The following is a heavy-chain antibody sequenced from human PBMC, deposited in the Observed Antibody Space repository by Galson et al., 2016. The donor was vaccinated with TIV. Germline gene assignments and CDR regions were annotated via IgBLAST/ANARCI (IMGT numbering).Heavy chain of an antibody. V-gene: IGHV1-69*13. CDR2: IIAIFGTT. J-gene: IGHJ5*02. CDR1: GGIFRRHA. D-gene: IGHD5-12*01. Sequence: SVKVSCKVSGGIFRRHATSWVRQAPGQGLEWMGGIIAIFGTTDYAQKFQGRFTITADESTSTVYMELSSLRSEDTAVFYCAKGTGYALRKNYFDQWGQGTLVTVSS. CDR3: AKGTGYALRKNYFDQ.